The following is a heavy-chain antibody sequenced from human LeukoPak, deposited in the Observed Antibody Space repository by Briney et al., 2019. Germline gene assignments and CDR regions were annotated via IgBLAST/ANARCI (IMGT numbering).Heavy chain of an antibody. V-gene: IGHV3-11*03. CDR1: GFSFSDNY. J-gene: IGHJ4*02. Sequence: GGSLRLSCAASGFSFSDNYMSWIRQAPGKGLEWVSYISSGSSYTNYAGSVKGRFTISRDNAKNSLFLQMNSLRAEDTAVYYCSTHAAQYSTFDYWGQGTLVTVSS. CDR3: STHAAQYSTFDY. CDR2: ISSGSSYT. D-gene: IGHD2/OR15-2a*01.